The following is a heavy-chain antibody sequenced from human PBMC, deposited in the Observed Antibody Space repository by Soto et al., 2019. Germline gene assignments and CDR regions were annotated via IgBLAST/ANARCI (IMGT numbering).Heavy chain of an antibody. CDR1: GFTFSGFD. V-gene: IGHV3-13*01. D-gene: IGHD6-13*01. J-gene: IGHJ4*02. CDR2: IGTAGDT. CDR3: AKSQEIGTHFFDS. Sequence: PGGSLRLSCEASGFTFSGFDMHWVRQPTGKGLEWVSSIGTAGDTYYAVSVKGRFTISRDNAKNSFSLQMNSLRAGDMAVYFCAKSQEIGTHFFDSWGQGTQVTVSS.